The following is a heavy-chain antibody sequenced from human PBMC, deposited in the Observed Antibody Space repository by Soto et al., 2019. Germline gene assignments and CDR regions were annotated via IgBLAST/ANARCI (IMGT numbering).Heavy chain of an antibody. CDR2: IYHSGST. V-gene: IGHV4-4*02. CDR3: AAGQLLDAFDI. D-gene: IGHD1-1*01. Sequence: QVQLQESGPGLVKPSGTLSRTCAVSGGSISSSNWWSWVRQPTGKGLEWIGEIYHSGSTNYNPSLNSRVTISVDKSKNQFSVKLSSVTAADTAVYHCAAGQLLDAFDIWGQGTMVTVSS. CDR1: GGSISSSNW. J-gene: IGHJ3*02.